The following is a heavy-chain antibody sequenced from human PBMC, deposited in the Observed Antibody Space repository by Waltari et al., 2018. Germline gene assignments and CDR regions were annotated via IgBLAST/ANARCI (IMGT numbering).Heavy chain of an antibody. J-gene: IGHJ4*02. Sequence: EVQLVESGGGLIQPGGSLRLSCAASGFTVSSNYMSWVRQAPGKGLDGVSVIYSGGSTYYADSVKGRFTISRDNSKNTLYLQMNSLRAEDTAVYYCASHDDGSTLGGGYWGQGTLVTVSS. D-gene: IGHD3-16*01. CDR2: IYSGGST. CDR1: GFTVSSNY. CDR3: ASHDDGSTLGGGY. V-gene: IGHV3-53*01.